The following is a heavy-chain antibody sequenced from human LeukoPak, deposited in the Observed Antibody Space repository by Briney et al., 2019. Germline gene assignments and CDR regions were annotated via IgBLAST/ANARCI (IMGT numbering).Heavy chain of an antibody. CDR1: GGSINYYY. V-gene: IGHV4-59*06. CDR2: IYYSGST. Sequence: SETLSLTCTVSGGSINYYYWMWIRQPPGKGLEWIGYIYYSGSTYYNPSLKSRVTISVDTSKNQFSLKLSSVTAADTAVYYCAREPLYCSGGSCYRPYYFDYWGQGTLVTVSS. J-gene: IGHJ4*02. D-gene: IGHD2-15*01. CDR3: AREPLYCSGGSCYRPYYFDY.